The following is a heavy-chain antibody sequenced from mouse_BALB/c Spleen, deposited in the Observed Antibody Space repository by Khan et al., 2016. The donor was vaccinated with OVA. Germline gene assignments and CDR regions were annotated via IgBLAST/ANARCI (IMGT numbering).Heavy chain of an antibody. Sequence: EVQLVESGPGLVKPSQSLSLTCTVTGYSITSGYGWHWIRQFPGNTLEWMVYISYSGSTHYHPSLKSRISITRATSKNQFFLPLHSVTTEDTATYYCARTARIKYWGQGTTLTVSS. V-gene: IGHV3-1*02. CDR1: GYSITSGYG. J-gene: IGHJ2*01. CDR3: ARTARIKY. D-gene: IGHD1-2*01. CDR2: ISYSGST.